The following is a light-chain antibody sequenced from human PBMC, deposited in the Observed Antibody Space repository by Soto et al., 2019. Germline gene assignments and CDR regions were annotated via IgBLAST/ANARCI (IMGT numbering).Light chain of an antibody. CDR2: AAS. CDR3: QQSYSTLWT. J-gene: IGKJ1*01. V-gene: IGKV1-39*01. CDR1: QSNSSY. Sequence: DIQMTQSPSSLSASVGDRVTITCRASQSNSSYLNWYQQKPGKAPKLLIYAASSLQSGVPSRFSGSGSGTDFTLTISSMQPEDFATYYCQQSYSTLWTFGQGTKVEIK.